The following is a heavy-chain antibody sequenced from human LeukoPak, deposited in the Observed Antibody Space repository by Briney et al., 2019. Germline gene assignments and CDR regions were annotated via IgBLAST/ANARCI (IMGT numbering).Heavy chain of an antibody. V-gene: IGHV3-33*01. CDR3: ARDHSSGWYSDYFDY. CDR2: IWYDGSNK. CDR1: GSTFSSYG. J-gene: IGHJ4*02. D-gene: IGHD6-19*01. Sequence: GGSLRLSCAASGSTFSSYGMHWVRQAPGKGLEWVAVIWYDGSNKYYADSVKGRFTISRDNSKNTLYLQMNSLRAEDTAVYYCARDHSSGWYSDYFDYWGQGTLVTVSS.